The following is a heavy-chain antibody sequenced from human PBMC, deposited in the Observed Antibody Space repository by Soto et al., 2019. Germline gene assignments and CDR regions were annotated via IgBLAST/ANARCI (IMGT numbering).Heavy chain of an antibody. Sequence: EVQLVESGGGLVQPGGSLRLSCAASGFTFSSYSMNWVRQAPGKGLEWVSYISSSSSTIYYADSVKGRFIISRDNAKNSLYLQMNSLRDEDTAVYYCAREAAAGYLNWFDPWGQGTLVTVSS. J-gene: IGHJ5*02. CDR2: ISSSSSTI. CDR1: GFTFSSYS. CDR3: AREAAAGYLNWFDP. V-gene: IGHV3-48*02. D-gene: IGHD6-13*01.